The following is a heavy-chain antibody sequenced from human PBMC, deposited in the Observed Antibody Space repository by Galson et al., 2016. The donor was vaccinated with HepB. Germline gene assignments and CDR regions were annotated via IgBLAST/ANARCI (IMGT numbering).Heavy chain of an antibody. J-gene: IGHJ6*02. CDR2: ISFDGGNQ. V-gene: IGHV3-30*04. CDR3: ASSYCSRTSCYRDSLNNHYYALDV. Sequence: SLRLSCAASGFTFSSYAMHWVRQAPGKGLEWVAVISFDGGNQYYADSVKGLFTISRDNSENTLYLQMNSLRAEDTALFYCASSYCSRTSCYRDSLNNHYYALDVWGQGTTVTVSS. CDR1: GFTFSSYA. D-gene: IGHD2-2*02.